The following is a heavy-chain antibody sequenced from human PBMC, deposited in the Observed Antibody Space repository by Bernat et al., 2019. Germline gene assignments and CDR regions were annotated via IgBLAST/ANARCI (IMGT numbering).Heavy chain of an antibody. CDR1: GYTFTGYY. V-gene: IGHV1-2*04. J-gene: IGHJ6*02. CDR2: INPNSGGT. Sequence: QVQLVQSGAEVKKPGASVKVSCKASGYTFTGYYMHWVRQAPGQGLEWMGWINPNSGGTNYAQKFQGWVTMTRDTSISTAYMELSRLRSDDTAVYYCARGPSPLYYDGSGSYYYYGMDVWGQGTTVTVSS. CDR3: ARGPSPLYYDGSGSYYYYGMDV. D-gene: IGHD3-10*01.